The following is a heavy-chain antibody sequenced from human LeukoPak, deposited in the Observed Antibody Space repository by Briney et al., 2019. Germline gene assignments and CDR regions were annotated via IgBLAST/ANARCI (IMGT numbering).Heavy chain of an antibody. CDR3: AGDFCSSTSCYGTHFDY. CDR2: ISYDGSNK. V-gene: IGHV3-30*03. CDR1: GFTFSSYG. Sequence: PGRSLRLSCAASGFTFSSYGMHWVRQAPGKGLEWVAVISYDGSNKYYADSVKGRFTISRDNSKNTLYLQMNSLRAEDTAVYYCAGDFCSSTSCYGTHFDYWGQGTLVTVSS. J-gene: IGHJ4*02. D-gene: IGHD2-2*01.